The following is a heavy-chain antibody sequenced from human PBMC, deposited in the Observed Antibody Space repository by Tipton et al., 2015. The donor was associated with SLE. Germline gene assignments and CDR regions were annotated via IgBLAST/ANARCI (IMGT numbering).Heavy chain of an antibody. CDR1: GGSISSYY. V-gene: IGHV4-59*08. CDR2: IYYSGST. J-gene: IGHJ2*01. CDR3: ARHQRSPHIVVVIDWYFDL. D-gene: IGHD2-21*01. Sequence: TLSLTCTVSGGSISSYYWSWIRQPPGKGLEWIGYIYYSGSTNYSPSLKSRVTISVGTSKNQFSLKLSSVTAADTAVYYCARHQRSPHIVVVIDWYFDLWGRGTLVTVSS.